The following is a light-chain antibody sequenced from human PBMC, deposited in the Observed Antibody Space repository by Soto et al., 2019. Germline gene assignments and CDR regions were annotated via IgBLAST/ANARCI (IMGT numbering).Light chain of an antibody. CDR2: GGS. CDR3: QLYGTSMYT. Sequence: EIVLTQSPGNLSLSPGERATLSCRASQSVISTYLAWYQQKPGQAPRLLIFGGSGRATGIPDRFSGSGSGTDFTLTISRLEPEDFAVYYCQLYGTSMYTFGQGTKLEIK. J-gene: IGKJ2*01. V-gene: IGKV3-20*01. CDR1: QSVISTY.